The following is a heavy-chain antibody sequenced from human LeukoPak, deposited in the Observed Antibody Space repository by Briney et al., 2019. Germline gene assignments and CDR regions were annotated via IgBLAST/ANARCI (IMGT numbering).Heavy chain of an antibody. CDR1: GFIFNDYD. CDR3: AKGKVDEGHY. Sequence: GGSLRLSCATSGFIFNDYDLHWARQAPGKGLEWVAVISYDGSHKYYADSVKGRFTISRDNSKNTLYLQMNSLRTEDTAVYYCAKGKVDEGHYWGQGTLVTVSS. J-gene: IGHJ4*02. D-gene: IGHD5-12*01. V-gene: IGHV3-30*18. CDR2: ISYDGSHK.